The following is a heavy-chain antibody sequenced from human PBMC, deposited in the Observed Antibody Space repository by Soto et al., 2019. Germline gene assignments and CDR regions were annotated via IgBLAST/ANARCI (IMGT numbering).Heavy chain of an antibody. Sequence: QITLKESGPTLVKPTQTLTLTCTFSGFSLSTSGVGVGWIRQPPGKALEWLALIYWDDDKRYSPSLKSRLTSTNDTSKNQVVLTMTNMDPVDTATYYCAHSRCGGDCLQSYSSHYYYGMDVWGQGTTVTVSS. CDR3: AHSRCGGDCLQSYSSHYYYGMDV. CDR2: IYWDDDK. D-gene: IGHD2-21*02. V-gene: IGHV2-5*02. CDR1: GFSLSTSGVG. J-gene: IGHJ6*02.